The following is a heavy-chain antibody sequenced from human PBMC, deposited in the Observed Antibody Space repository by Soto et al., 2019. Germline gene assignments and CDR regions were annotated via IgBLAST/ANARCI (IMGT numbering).Heavy chain of an antibody. CDR2: ISYDGTNQ. J-gene: IGHJ3*02. Sequence: QEQLVESGGGVVQPGRSLRLSCVASGFRFNTYSINWVRQAPGKGLEWVAAISYDGTNQFYAESVKGRFTVSKDDSKNMVHLQMHSLRLDDTGMYYCARDQWVYGDYPDDAFEIWGQGTVVTVSS. V-gene: IGHV3-30*03. CDR1: GFRFNTYS. CDR3: ARDQWVYGDYPDDAFEI. D-gene: IGHD4-17*01.